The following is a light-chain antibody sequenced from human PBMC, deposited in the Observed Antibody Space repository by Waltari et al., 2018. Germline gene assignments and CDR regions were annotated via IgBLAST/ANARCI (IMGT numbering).Light chain of an antibody. CDR3: SSYTSSNTYL. J-gene: IGLJ1*01. CDR2: EVT. Sequence: QSALTQPPSVSGSPGQSVTISCTGTSSDVGFYNRVSWYQQSPGTAPKLMIYEVTNRPSGVPDRFSGSKSDDTASLTISGLQAEDEADYYCSSYTSSNTYLFGTGTKVTVL. V-gene: IGLV2-18*02. CDR1: SSDVGFYNR.